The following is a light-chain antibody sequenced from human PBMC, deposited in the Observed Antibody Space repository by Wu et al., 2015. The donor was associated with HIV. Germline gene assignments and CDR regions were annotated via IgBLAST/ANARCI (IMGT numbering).Light chain of an antibody. CDR3: QQSYSTPLYT. V-gene: IGKV1-39*01. J-gene: IGKJ2*01. CDR2: AAS. Sequence: DIQMTQSPSSLSASVGDRVTITCRASQIINNFLNWYQQKPGKAPKLLIFAASSLQSGVPSRFSGTGSGTDFTLTISSLQPEDIATYYCQQSYSTPLYTFGQGTKLEIK. CDR1: QIINNF.